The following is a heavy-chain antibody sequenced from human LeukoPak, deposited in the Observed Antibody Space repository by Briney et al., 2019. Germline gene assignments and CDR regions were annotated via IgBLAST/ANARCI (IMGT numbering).Heavy chain of an antibody. D-gene: IGHD3-22*01. V-gene: IGHV4-30-4*08. Sequence: SETLSLTCTVSGGSISSSSYYWGWIRQPPGKGLEWIGYIYYSGSTYYNPSLKSRVTISVDTSKNQFSLKLSSVTAADTAVYYCAREWYYYDSSGPGWFDPWGQGTLVTVSS. CDR2: IYYSGST. J-gene: IGHJ5*02. CDR3: AREWYYYDSSGPGWFDP. CDR1: GGSISSSSYY.